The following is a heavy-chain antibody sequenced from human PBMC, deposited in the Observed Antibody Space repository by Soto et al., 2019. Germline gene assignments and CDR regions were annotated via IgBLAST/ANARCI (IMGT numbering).Heavy chain of an antibody. Sequence: PGGALRLSCAASKVTFSLSNMNWVRQAPGKGLEWISYISFNSNTKLYADSVRGRFTISRDNAKNSLYLQMNGLRGEDTAKYFCASDSGGPYWGQGTLVTVSS. CDR2: ISFNSNTK. CDR1: KVTFSLSN. CDR3: ASDSGGPY. D-gene: IGHD6-19*01. V-gene: IGHV3-48*01. J-gene: IGHJ4*02.